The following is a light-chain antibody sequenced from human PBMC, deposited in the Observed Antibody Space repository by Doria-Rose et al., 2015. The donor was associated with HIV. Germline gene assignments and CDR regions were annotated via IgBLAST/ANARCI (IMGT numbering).Light chain of an antibody. J-gene: IGKJ1*01. V-gene: IGKV3-20*01. CDR3: HQYGTSWT. Sequence: TQSPGTLSLSPGDRATLSCRASQSFSSTYLAWYQQTPGQAPSLLIYDGSTRATGIPDRFSASGSGTDFTLTINRLEPEDFALYYCHQYGTSWTFGQGTKVEI. CDR2: DGS. CDR1: QSFSSTY.